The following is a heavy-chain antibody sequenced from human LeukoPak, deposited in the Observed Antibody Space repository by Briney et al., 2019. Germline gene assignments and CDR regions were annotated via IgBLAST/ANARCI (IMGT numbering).Heavy chain of an antibody. J-gene: IGHJ4*02. D-gene: IGHD6-13*01. CDR3: ARSREATAGPFDY. CDR1: GGTFSSYA. V-gene: IGHV1-69*05. CDR2: IIPIFGTA. Sequence: SVKVSCKASGGTFSSYAISWVRQAPGQGLEWMGRIIPIFGTANYAQKFQGRVTITTDESTSTAYMELSSLRSEDTAVYYCARSREATAGPFDYWGQGTLVTVSS.